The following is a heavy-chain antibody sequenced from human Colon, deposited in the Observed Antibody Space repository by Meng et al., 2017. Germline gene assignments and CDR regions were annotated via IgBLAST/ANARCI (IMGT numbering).Heavy chain of an antibody. CDR1: GFSISTGGYY. V-gene: IGHV4-31*03. Sequence: QVHLQESGPGLVKPSETLSLTCTVSGFSISTGGYYWTWIRQHPGKGLEWIGYIYVSGNTYYNPSLKSRVTISVDKSKNEFSLKLRSVTAADTAVYYCARGRAGESYSDFWGQGTLVTVSS. J-gene: IGHJ4*02. D-gene: IGHD2-21*01. CDR2: IYVSGNT. CDR3: ARGRAGESYSDF.